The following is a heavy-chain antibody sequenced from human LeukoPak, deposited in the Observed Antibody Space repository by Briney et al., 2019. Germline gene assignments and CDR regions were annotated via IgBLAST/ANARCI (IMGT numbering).Heavy chain of an antibody. D-gene: IGHD3-10*01. V-gene: IGHV1-69*01. J-gene: IGHJ4*02. CDR3: ASSEWFGELLFPDFVY. CDR1: GGTFSSYA. CDR2: IIPIFGTA. Sequence: SVKVSCKASGGTFSSYAISWVRQAPGQGLEWMGGIIPIFGTANYSQKFQGRVTITADESTSTAYMELSSLRSEDTAVYYCASSEWFGELLFPDFVYWGQGTLVTVSS.